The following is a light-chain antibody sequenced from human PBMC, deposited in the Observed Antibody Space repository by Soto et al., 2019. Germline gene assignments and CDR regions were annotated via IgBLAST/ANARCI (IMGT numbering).Light chain of an antibody. Sequence: QSALTQPPSASGSPGQSVAVSCTGTSSDVGAYNYVSWYQQHPGKAPQLIIYDVTKRPAGVPDRFSGSKSGNTASLTVSGLQADDEADYYCSSYGGSNTGYIFGTGTKVTVL. J-gene: IGLJ1*01. CDR3: SSYGGSNTGYI. CDR2: DVT. V-gene: IGLV2-8*01. CDR1: SSDVGAYNY.